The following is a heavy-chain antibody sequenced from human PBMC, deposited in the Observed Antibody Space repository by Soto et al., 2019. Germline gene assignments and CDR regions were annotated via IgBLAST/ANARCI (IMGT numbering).Heavy chain of an antibody. CDR3: ARDFWSGPPPDYYYYGMDV. Sequence: GASVKVSCKASGGTFSSYAISWVRQAPGQGLEWMGGIIPIFGTANYAQKFQGRVTITADESTSTAYMELSSLRSEDTAVYYCARDFWSGPPPDYYYYGMDVWGQGTTVTVSS. V-gene: IGHV1-69*13. CDR2: IIPIFGTA. D-gene: IGHD3-3*01. J-gene: IGHJ6*02. CDR1: GGTFSSYA.